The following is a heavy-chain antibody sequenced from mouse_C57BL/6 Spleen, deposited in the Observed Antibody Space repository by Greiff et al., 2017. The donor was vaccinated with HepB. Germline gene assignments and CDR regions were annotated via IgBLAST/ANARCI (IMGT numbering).Heavy chain of an antibody. CDR2: ISGGGGNT. D-gene: IGHD2-1*01. V-gene: IGHV5-9*01. J-gene: IGHJ2*01. CDR1: GFTFSSYT. CDR3: ARHGIYYGNYGNYFDY. Sequence: EVMLVESGGGLVKPGGSLKLSCAASGFTFSSYTMSWVRQTPEKRLEWVATISGGGGNTYYPDSVKGRFTISRDNAKNTLYLQMSSLRSEDTALYYCARHGIYYGNYGNYFDYWGQGTTLTVSS.